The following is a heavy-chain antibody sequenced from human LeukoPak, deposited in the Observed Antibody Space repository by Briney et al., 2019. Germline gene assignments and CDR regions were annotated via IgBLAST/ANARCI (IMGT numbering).Heavy chain of an antibody. D-gene: IGHD3-22*01. CDR2: IYYSGST. V-gene: IGHV4-59*08. J-gene: IGHJ4*02. Sequence: SETLSLTCTVCGGSISSYYWSWIRQPPGKGPEWIGYIYYSGSTNYNPSLKSRVTISVDTSKNQFSLKLSSVTAADTAVYYCARHAYYYDSSGYYDYWGQGTLVTVSS. CDR1: GGSISSYY. CDR3: ARHAYYYDSSGYYDY.